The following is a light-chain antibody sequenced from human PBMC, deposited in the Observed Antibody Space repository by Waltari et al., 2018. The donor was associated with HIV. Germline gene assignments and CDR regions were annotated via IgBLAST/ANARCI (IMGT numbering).Light chain of an antibody. J-gene: IGKJ1*01. Sequence: EVVMTQSPATLGVSPGERVTLSCRTSQNAKSNLAGYQQKPGEAPRLLIQDASTTPIGVAASFSGSESATDFTLTFRGLQSEDFAVYYCQQYYHWPRTFGQGTRV. CDR1: QNAKSN. V-gene: IGKV3D-15*01. CDR2: DAS. CDR3: QQYYHWPRT.